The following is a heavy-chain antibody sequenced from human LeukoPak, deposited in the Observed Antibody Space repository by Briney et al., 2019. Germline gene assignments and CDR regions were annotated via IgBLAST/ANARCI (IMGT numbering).Heavy chain of an antibody. CDR1: GGSISSYY. Sequence: SETLSLTCTVSGGSISSYYWSWIRQPPGKGLEWIGYIYYSGSTYYNPSLKSRVTISVDTSKNQFSLKLSSVTAADTAVYYCARGPRTTMVRGVYDYWGQGTLVTVSS. CDR3: ARGPRTTMVRGVYDY. D-gene: IGHD3-10*01. V-gene: IGHV4-59*01. CDR2: IYYSGST. J-gene: IGHJ4*02.